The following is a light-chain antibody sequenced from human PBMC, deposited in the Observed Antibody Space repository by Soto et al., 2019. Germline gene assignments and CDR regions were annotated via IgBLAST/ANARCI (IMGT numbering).Light chain of an antibody. CDR1: QSVSSY. Sequence: EIVLTQSPGTLSLSPGERATLSCRASQSVSSYLAWYQQKPGQPPRLLIYDASTRATGISARFSGSGYGTEFTLTISSLQSEDFAVYFCQQCRNWPLTFGGGTKVDIK. CDR2: DAS. V-gene: IGKV3-11*01. CDR3: QQCRNWPLT. J-gene: IGKJ4*01.